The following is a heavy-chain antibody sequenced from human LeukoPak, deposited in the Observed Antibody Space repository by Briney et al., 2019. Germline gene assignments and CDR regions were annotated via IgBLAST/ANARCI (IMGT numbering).Heavy chain of an antibody. V-gene: IGHV1-69*05. D-gene: IGHD3-16*02. CDR3: ARPNYDYVWGSYRHLSEAFDI. CDR2: IIPIFGTA. CDR1: GGTFISYA. Sequence: SVKVSCKASGGTFISYAISWVRQAPGQGLEWMGGIIPIFGTANYAQKFQGRVTITTDESTSTAYMELSSLRSEDTAVYYCARPNYDYVWGSYRHLSEAFDIWGQGTMVTVSP. J-gene: IGHJ3*02.